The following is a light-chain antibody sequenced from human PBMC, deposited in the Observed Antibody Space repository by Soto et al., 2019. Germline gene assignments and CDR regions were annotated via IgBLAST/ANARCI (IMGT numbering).Light chain of an antibody. J-gene: IGLJ3*02. CDR3: AAWDDSLDGNWV. Sequence: QSVLTQPPSASGTPGQRVTISCSGSTSNIGTNKVNWYQQLPGTAPKLLIYTNDQRPSGVPARFSGSKSGTSASLAISGLQSEDEAEYYCAAWDDSLDGNWVFGGGTKVTVL. CDR1: TSNIGTNK. CDR2: TND. V-gene: IGLV1-44*01.